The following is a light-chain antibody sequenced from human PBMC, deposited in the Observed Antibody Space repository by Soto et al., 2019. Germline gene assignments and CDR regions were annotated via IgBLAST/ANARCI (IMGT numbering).Light chain of an antibody. CDR3: QQSYGTPR. J-gene: IGKJ1*01. V-gene: IGKV1-39*01. CDR1: QSISSW. CDR2: DAS. Sequence: DIQMTQSPSTLSASVGGRVTITCRASQSISSWLAWYQQKPGKAPKLLIYDASSLESGVPSRFSGSGSGTHFTLTISSLQPEDFATYYCQQSYGTPRFGQGTKVDIK.